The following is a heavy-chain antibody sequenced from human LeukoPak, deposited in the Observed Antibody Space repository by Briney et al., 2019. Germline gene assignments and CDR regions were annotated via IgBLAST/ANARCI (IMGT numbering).Heavy chain of an antibody. CDR3: ARDPSSSWYANLFWYYLDY. D-gene: IGHD6-13*01. V-gene: IGHV1-46*01. CDR1: GYTFTSYY. CDR2: INPSGGST. Sequence: ASVKVSCKASGYTFTSYYMHWVRQAPGQGLEWMGIINPSGGSTSYAQKFQGRVTMTRDTSTSTVYMELSSLRSEDTAVYYCARDPSSSWYANLFWYYLDYWGQGTLVTVSS. J-gene: IGHJ4*02.